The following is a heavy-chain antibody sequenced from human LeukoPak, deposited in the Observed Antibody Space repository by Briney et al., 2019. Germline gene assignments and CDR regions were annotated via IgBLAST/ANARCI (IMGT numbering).Heavy chain of an antibody. J-gene: IGHJ4*02. Sequence: GASVKVSCKASGYTFTGYYMHWVRQAPGQGLEWMGWINPNSGGTNYAQKFQGRVTMTRDRSISTAYMELSRLRSDDTAVYYCARDADVGYYDSSGQGPFDYWGQGTLVTVST. CDR1: GYTFTGYY. D-gene: IGHD3-22*01. V-gene: IGHV1-2*02. CDR2: INPNSGGT. CDR3: ARDADVGYYDSSGQGPFDY.